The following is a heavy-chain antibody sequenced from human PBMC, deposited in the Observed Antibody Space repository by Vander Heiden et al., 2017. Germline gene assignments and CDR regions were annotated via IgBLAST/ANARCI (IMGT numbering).Heavy chain of an antibody. CDR2: ISGRGTTI. D-gene: IGHD2-8*01. CDR1: GFTFSNYE. CDR3: ARELVY. J-gene: IGHJ4*01. Sequence: EVQLVESGGGLAQPGGSLRLSCAASGFTFSNYEMNWVRQAPGKGLEWVSFISGRGTTIYYAESVKGRFTISRDNGKNSLYLQMNSLRADDTAVYYCARELVYWGHGTRVTVSS. V-gene: IGHV3-48*03.